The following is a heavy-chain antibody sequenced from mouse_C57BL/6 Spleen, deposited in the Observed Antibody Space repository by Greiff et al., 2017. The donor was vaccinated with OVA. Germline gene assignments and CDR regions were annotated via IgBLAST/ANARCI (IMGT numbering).Heavy chain of an antibody. CDR2: IRSKSNNYAT. J-gene: IGHJ3*01. CDR3: VRVYSNYGPWFAY. V-gene: IGHV10-1*01. CDR1: GFSFNTYA. Sequence: EVKLVESGGGLVQPKGSLKLSCAASGFSFNTYAMNWVRQAPGKGLEWVARIRSKSNNYATYYADSVKDRFTISRDDSESMLYLQMNNLKTEDTAMYYCVRVYSNYGPWFAYWGQGTLVTVSA. D-gene: IGHD2-5*01.